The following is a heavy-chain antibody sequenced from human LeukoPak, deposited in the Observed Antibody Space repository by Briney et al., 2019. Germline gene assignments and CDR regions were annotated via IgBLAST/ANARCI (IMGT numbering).Heavy chain of an antibody. CDR1: GFTFSSYA. D-gene: IGHD3-10*02. Sequence: GGSLRLSCAASGFTFSSYAMHWVRQAPGKGLEWVAVISYDGSNKYYADSVKGRFTISRDNSKNTLYVQMNSLRAEDTAVYYCARERTYLCLDYWGQGTLVTVPS. V-gene: IGHV3-30-3*01. CDR2: ISYDGSNK. J-gene: IGHJ4*02. CDR3: ARERTYLCLDY.